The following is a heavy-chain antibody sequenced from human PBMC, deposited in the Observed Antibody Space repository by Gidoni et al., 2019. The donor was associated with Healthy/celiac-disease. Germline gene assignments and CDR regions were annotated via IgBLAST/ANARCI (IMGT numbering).Heavy chain of an antibody. D-gene: IGHD3-9*01. CDR2: IRSKAYGGTT. CDR3: KLEYILTGYYFLDY. CDR1: GFTFGDYA. Sequence: EVQLVESGGGLVQPGRSLRLSCTASGFTFGDYAMSWVRQAPGKGLEWVGLIRSKAYGGTTEYAASVKGRFTISRDDSKSIAYLQMNSLKTEDTAVYYCKLEYILTGYYFLDYWGQGTLVTVSS. V-gene: IGHV3-49*04. J-gene: IGHJ4*02.